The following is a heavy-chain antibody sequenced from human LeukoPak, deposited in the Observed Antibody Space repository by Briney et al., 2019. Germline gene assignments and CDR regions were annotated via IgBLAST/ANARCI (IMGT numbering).Heavy chain of an antibody. V-gene: IGHV1-2*06. CDR3: ARSGQPNYWFDP. D-gene: IGHD3-10*01. CDR1: GYTFTGYY. J-gene: IGHJ5*02. CDR2: INPNSGGT. Sequence: ASVKVSCKASGYTFTGYYMHWVRQAPGQGLEWMGRINPNSGGTNYAQKFQGRVTMTRDTSISTAYMELSRLRSDDTAVYYCARSGQPNYWFDPWGQGTLVTVSS.